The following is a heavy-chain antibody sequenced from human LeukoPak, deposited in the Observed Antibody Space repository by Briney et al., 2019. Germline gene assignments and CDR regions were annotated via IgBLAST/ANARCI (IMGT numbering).Heavy chain of an antibody. Sequence: SVKVSCKASGYTFTNYYIHWVRQAPGQGLEWMGGIIPIFGTANYAQKFQGRVTITTDESTSTAYMELSSLRSEDTAVYYCATANCSSTSCYREDWFDPWGQGTLVTVSS. CDR2: IIPIFGTA. D-gene: IGHD2-2*01. V-gene: IGHV1-69*05. CDR1: GYTFTNYY. J-gene: IGHJ5*02. CDR3: ATANCSSTSCYREDWFDP.